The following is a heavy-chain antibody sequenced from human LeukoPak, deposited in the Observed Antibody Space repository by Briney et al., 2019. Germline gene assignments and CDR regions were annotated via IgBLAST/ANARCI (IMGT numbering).Heavy chain of an antibody. CDR2: ISGSSSTI. J-gene: IGHJ4*02. Sequence: TGGSLRLSCAASGFTFSSYEMNWVRQAPGKGLEWVSYISGSSSTIYYADSVKGRFSISRDNAKNSLYLQMNSLRAEDTAVYYCARERGYDSWSGSRVLFDHWGQGTLVTVSS. CDR1: GFTFSSYE. V-gene: IGHV3-48*03. CDR3: ARERGYDSWSGSRVLFDH. D-gene: IGHD3-3*01.